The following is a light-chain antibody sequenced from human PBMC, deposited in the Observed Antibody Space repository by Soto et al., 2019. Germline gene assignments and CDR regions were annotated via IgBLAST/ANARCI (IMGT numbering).Light chain of an antibody. V-gene: IGLV1-40*01. J-gene: IGLJ2*01. CDR2: SND. Sequence: QSVLTQPPSVSGAPGQRVAISCTGSSSNIGAEYDVHWYQQLPGTAPKLLIYSNDQRPSGVPVRFSGSKSGTSASLAISGLQSEDEADYSCAAWDDSLNAVLFGAGTKLTVL. CDR3: AAWDDSLNAVL. CDR1: SSNIGAEYD.